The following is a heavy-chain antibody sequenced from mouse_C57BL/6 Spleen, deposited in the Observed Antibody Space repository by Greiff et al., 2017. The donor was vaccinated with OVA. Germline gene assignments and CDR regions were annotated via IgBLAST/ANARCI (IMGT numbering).Heavy chain of an antibody. J-gene: IGHJ1*03. V-gene: IGHV1-76*01. CDR2: IYPGRGNT. Sequence: LVESGAELVRPGASVKLSCKASGYTFTDYYINWVKQRPGQGLEWIARIYPGRGNTYYNEKFKGKATLTAEKSSSTAYMQLSSLTSEDSAVYYCAVSELTGGYFDVWGTGTTVTVSS. CDR1: GYTFTDYY. CDR3: AVSELTGGYFDV.